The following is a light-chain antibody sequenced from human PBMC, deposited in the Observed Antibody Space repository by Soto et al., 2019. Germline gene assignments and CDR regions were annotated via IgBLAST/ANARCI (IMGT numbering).Light chain of an antibody. J-gene: IGKJ1*01. Sequence: EIVMTRSPATLSVSPGERATLSCRASQSVISYLAWYQQKPGQAPRLLIYGASTRATGIPARFSGSGSGTEFTLTISSLQSEDFAVYYCQQYNNGWTFGQGTKVEIK. CDR1: QSVISY. V-gene: IGKV3-15*01. CDR2: GAS. CDR3: QQYNNGWT.